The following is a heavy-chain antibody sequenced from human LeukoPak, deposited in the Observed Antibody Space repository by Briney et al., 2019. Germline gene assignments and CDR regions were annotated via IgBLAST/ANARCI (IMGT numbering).Heavy chain of an antibody. CDR2: ISSSSSYI. Sequence: PGGSLRLSCAASGFTFSSYSMNWVRQAPGKGLGWVSSISSSSSYIYYADSVKGRFTISRDNAKNSLYLQMNSLRAEDTAVYYCARDRRGEFDYWGQGTLVTVSS. CDR1: GFTFSSYS. D-gene: IGHD3-16*01. J-gene: IGHJ4*02. V-gene: IGHV3-21*01. CDR3: ARDRRGEFDY.